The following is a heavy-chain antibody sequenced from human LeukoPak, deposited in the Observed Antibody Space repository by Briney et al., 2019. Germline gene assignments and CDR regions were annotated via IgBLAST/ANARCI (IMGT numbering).Heavy chain of an antibody. CDR1: GGAISSYH. CDR2: IYTSGST. Sequence: ASETLSLTCTVSGGAISSYHWSWIRQPAGKGLEWIGRIYTSGSTNYNPSLKSRVTISVDTSKNQFSLKLSSVTAADTAVYYCARQQVTMVREDYYYYMDVWGKGTTVTVSS. D-gene: IGHD3-10*01. CDR3: ARQQVTMVREDYYYYMDV. J-gene: IGHJ6*03. V-gene: IGHV4-4*07.